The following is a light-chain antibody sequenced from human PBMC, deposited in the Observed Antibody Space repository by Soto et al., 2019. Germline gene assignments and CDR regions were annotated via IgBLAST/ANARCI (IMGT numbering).Light chain of an antibody. CDR1: SGHSRYS. J-gene: IGLJ3*02. CDR3: QTWATGIRV. Sequence: QPVLTQSPSASASLGASVKLTCTLSSGHSRYSIAWLQQQPEKGPRFLMKVNSDGSHKKGDGISDRLSGSSSGAERYLTISSLQSEDEADYYCQTWATGIRVFGGGTQLTVL. V-gene: IGLV4-69*01. CDR2: VNSDGSH.